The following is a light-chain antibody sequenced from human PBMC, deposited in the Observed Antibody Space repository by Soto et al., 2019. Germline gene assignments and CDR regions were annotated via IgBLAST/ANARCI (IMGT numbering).Light chain of an antibody. Sequence: EIVLTQSPGTLSLSPGERATLSCRASQSVASNNVAWYQQKPVQSPRLLIYGASSRARGIPDRFTGSGSGTDFILTSSRLEPEDFAVYYCQQYGSYPRAFGQGTRVEIK. J-gene: IGKJ1*01. CDR2: GAS. CDR3: QQYGSYPRA. CDR1: QSVASNN. V-gene: IGKV3-20*01.